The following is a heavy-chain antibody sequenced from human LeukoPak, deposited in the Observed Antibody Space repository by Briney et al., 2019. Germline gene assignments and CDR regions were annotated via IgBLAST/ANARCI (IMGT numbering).Heavy chain of an antibody. D-gene: IGHD6-19*01. CDR3: ARDLAVAGLGMDV. J-gene: IGHJ6*02. CDR1: GYTFTGYY. CDR2: INPNSGGT. Sequence: ASVKVSCEASGYTFTGYYMHWVRQAPGQGLEWMGWINPNSGGTNYAQKFQGRVTMTRDTSISTAYMELSRLRSDDTAVYYCARDLAVAGLGMDVWGQGTTVTVSS. V-gene: IGHV1-2*02.